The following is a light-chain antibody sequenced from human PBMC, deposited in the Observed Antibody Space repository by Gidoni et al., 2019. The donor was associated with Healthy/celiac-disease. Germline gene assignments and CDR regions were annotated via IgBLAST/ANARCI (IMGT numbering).Light chain of an antibody. CDR3: QSYDSSLSVV. Sequence: QSVLTQPPSVSGAPGQRVTLACTGSSSNSGAGYDVHWYQQLPGTAPKLLIYGNSNRPSWVPDRFSVSKSGTSASLSITGLQAEDEADYYCQSYDSSLSVVFGGGTKLTVL. J-gene: IGLJ2*01. V-gene: IGLV1-40*01. CDR2: GNS. CDR1: SSNSGAGYD.